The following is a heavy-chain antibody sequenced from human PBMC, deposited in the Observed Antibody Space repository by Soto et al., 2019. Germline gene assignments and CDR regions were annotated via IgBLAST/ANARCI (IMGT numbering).Heavy chain of an antibody. V-gene: IGHV4-61*01. CDR2: IYYSGST. D-gene: IGHD6-13*01. CDR3: ARESVYSEGYYYGMDV. J-gene: IGHJ6*02. CDR1: GGRVSSGSYY. Sequence: EPLSLTCTDSGGRVSSGSYYKSWIRQPPGKGLEWIGYIYYSGSTNYNPSLKSRVTISVDTSKNQFSLKLRSVTAADTAVYYCARESVYSEGYYYGMDVWGQGTTVTGSS.